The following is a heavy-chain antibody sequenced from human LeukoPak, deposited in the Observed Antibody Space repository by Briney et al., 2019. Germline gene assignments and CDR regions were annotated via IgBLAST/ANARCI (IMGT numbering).Heavy chain of an antibody. CDR1: GGSISSGSYY. Sequence: PSETLSLTCTVSGGSISSGSYYWSWIRQPAGKGLEWIGRIYTSGSTNYNPSLKSRVTISVDMSKNQFSLKLSSVTAADTAVYYCARVKQQLGWFDPWGQGTLVTVSS. CDR3: ARVKQQLGWFDP. V-gene: IGHV4-61*02. J-gene: IGHJ5*02. D-gene: IGHD6-13*01. CDR2: IYTSGST.